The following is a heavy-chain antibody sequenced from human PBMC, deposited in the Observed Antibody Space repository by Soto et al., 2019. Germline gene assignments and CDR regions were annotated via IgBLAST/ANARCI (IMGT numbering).Heavy chain of an antibody. J-gene: IGHJ5*02. CDR3: ATSNTLGYCSGGSCYGWFDP. CDR2: IIPIFGTA. Sequence: VQLLESGGGLVQPGGSLRLSCAASGFTFSSYAISWVRQAPGQGLEWMGGIIPIFGTANYAQKFQGRVTITADESTSTAYMELSSLRSEDTAVYYCATSNTLGYCSGGSCYGWFDPWGQGTLVTVSS. CDR1: GFTFSSYA. V-gene: IGHV1-69*01. D-gene: IGHD2-15*01.